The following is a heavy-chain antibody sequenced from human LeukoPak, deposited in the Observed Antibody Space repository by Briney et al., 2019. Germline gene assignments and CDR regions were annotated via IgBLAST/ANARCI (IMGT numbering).Heavy chain of an antibody. J-gene: IGHJ3*02. CDR1: GGSISSGSYY. CDR2: IYYSGTT. CDR3: ARRGIGEMATSKGAFDT. D-gene: IGHD5-24*01. V-gene: IGHV4-39*01. Sequence: SETLSLTCTVSGGSISSGSYYWGWIRQPPGKGLEWIGSIYYSGTTYYNPPLKSRGIISVDTSNNQFSLKLSSVAAADTAVYYCARRGIGEMATSKGAFDTWGQGTMVTVSS.